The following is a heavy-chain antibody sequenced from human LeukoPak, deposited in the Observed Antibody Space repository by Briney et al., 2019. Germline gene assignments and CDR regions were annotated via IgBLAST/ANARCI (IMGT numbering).Heavy chain of an antibody. D-gene: IGHD5-24*01. J-gene: IGHJ6*03. CDR1: GGSINSYY. Sequence: SETLSLTCTVSGGSINSYYWSWIRQPPGKGLEWIGYIYYSGSTHYNPSLKSRVTISIDTSKNQFSLKLSSVTAADTAVYYCAGSYKFTYYYYMDVWGKGTTVTVSS. CDR2: IYYSGST. CDR3: AGSYKFTYYYYMDV. V-gene: IGHV4-59*01.